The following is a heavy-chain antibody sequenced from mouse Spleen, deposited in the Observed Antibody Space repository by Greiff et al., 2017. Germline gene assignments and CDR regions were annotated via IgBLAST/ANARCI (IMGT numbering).Heavy chain of an antibody. CDR1: GFTFSSYG. CDR2: INSNGGST. Sequence: EVKLMESGGGLVQPGGSLKLSCAASGFTFSSYGMSWVRQTPDKRLELVATINSNGGSTYYPDSVKGRFTISRDNAKNTLYLQMSSLKSEDTAMYYCAREGLYYFDYWGQGTTLTVSS. V-gene: IGHV5-6-3*01. J-gene: IGHJ2*01. CDR3: AREGLYYFDY.